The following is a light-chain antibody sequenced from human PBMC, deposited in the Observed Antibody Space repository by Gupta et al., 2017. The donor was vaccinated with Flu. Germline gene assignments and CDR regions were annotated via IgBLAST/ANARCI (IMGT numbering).Light chain of an antibody. CDR2: SNN. J-gene: IGLJ2*01. CDR1: SSNIGSNT. CDR3: EAWDDSLNSL. Sequence: QSVLTQPPSASRPSGQRATISCSGSSSNIGSNTVNWYQQLPGTAPKLLIYSNNQRPSGVPDRFSGPKSGNSASLTISGLQSEDEADYYCEAWDDSLNSLFGGGTKLTVL. V-gene: IGLV1-44*01.